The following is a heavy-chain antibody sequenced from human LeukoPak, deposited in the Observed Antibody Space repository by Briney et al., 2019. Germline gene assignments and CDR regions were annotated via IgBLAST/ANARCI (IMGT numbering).Heavy chain of an antibody. D-gene: IGHD3-22*01. J-gene: IGHJ4*02. V-gene: IGHV1-69*13. Sequence: ASVKVSCKASGGTFSSYAISWVRQAPGQGLEWMGGIIPIFGTANYAQKFQGRVTITADESTSTAYMELSSLRSEDTAVYYCARETRPYSGGYYYGYWGQGTLVTVSS. CDR3: ARETRPYSGGYYYGY. CDR1: GGTFSSYA. CDR2: IIPIFGTA.